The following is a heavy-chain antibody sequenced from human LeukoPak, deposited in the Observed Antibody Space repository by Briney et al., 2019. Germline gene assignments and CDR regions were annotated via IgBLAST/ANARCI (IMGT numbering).Heavy chain of an antibody. V-gene: IGHV3-74*01. J-gene: IGHJ4*02. Sequence: GGSLRLSCAASGFTVSSNYMSWVRQAPGKGLVWVSRIKSDGSRTDYADSVKGRFTLSRDNAKNTLYLQMNSLRAEDTAVYYCARELPFDYWGQGTLVTVSS. D-gene: IGHD2-15*01. CDR2: IKSDGSRT. CDR1: GFTVSSNY. CDR3: ARELPFDY.